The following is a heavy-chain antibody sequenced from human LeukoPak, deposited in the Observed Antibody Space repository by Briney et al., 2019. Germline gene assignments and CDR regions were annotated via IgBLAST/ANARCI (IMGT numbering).Heavy chain of an antibody. CDR1: GGSISSYN. J-gene: IGHJ5*02. D-gene: IGHD3-10*01. V-gene: IGHV4-59*01. CDR2: IYYSGST. CDR3: ASTGGFGELLLWFDP. Sequence: SETLSLTCTVSGGSISSYNWSWIRQPPGKGLEWIGYIYYSGSTNYNPSLKSRVTISVDTSKNQFSLKLSSVTAADTAVYYCASTGGFGELLLWFDPWGQGTLVTVSS.